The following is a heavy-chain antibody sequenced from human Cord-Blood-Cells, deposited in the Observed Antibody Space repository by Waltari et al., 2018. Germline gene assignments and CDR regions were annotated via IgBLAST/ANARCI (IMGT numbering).Heavy chain of an antibody. V-gene: IGHV1-24*01. CDR1: GYTLPELS. D-gene: IGHD3-22*01. CDR3: ATNTPPYDSSGYYFDY. CDR2: FDPEDGET. Sequence: QVQLVQSGAEVKKPGASVKVSCKVSGYTLPELSMHWVRQARGKGLEWMGGFDPEDGETIYAQKFQGRVTMTEDTSTDTAYMELSSLRSEDTAVYYCATNTPPYDSSGYYFDYWGQGTLVTVSS. J-gene: IGHJ4*02.